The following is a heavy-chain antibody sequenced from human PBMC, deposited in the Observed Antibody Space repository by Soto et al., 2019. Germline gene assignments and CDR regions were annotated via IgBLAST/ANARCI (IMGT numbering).Heavy chain of an antibody. V-gene: IGHV4-39*01. CDR3: ARLGWGNGDSDY. J-gene: IGHJ4*02. D-gene: IGHD2-21*01. Sequence: QLPLQELGPGLVKSSETPSLTCTVSGGSLSKSNYFWGRIPQGPGKGLEWIASILYSGTTSYNSSLKSRVAISVDTSKNQFSLELNSVTAADTAVYYCARLGWGNGDSDYWGQGTLVTVSS. CDR1: GGSLSKSNYF. CDR2: ILYSGTT.